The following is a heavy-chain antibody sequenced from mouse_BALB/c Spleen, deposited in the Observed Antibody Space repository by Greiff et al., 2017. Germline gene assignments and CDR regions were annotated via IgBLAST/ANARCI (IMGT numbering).Heavy chain of an antibody. Sequence: EVQVVESGGDLVKPGGSLKLSCAASGFTFSSYGMSWVRQTPDKRLEWVATISSGGSYTYYPDSVKGRFTISRDNAKNTLYLQMSSLKSEDTAMYYCARPSTLYYFDYWGQGTTLTVSS. D-gene: IGHD2-1*01. CDR2: ISSGGSYT. CDR1: GFTFSSYG. V-gene: IGHV5-6*01. CDR3: ARPSTLYYFDY. J-gene: IGHJ2*01.